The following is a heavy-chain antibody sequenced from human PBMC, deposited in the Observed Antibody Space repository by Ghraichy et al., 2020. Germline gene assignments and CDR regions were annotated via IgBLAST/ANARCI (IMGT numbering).Heavy chain of an antibody. CDR1: GDSISSRGYY. V-gene: IGHV4-39*01. CDR2: MYYRGST. Sequence: PETLSLTCTIFGDSISSRGYYWGWIRQPPGKGLEWIGNMYYRGSTYYNPSLKGRVIISVDTSEKQFSLRLTSVTAADTAVYYCARQSSHTYGYRFDFWGQGTLVTVSS. CDR3: ARQSSHTYGYRFDF. J-gene: IGHJ4*02. D-gene: IGHD5-18*01.